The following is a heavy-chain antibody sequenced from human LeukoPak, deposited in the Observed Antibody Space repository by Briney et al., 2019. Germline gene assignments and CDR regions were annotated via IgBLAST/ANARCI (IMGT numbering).Heavy chain of an antibody. J-gene: IGHJ4*02. CDR2: INNDGSST. V-gene: IGHV3-74*01. CDR3: AKDKLWGEDYFDY. Sequence: PGGSLRLSCTASGFTFTSYWMQWVRQAPGKGLVWVSCINNDGSSTNYADSVKGRFTISRDNSKNTLYLQMNSLRAEDTAIYYCAKDKLWGEDYFDYWGQGTLVTVSS. D-gene: IGHD3-16*01. CDR1: GFTFTSYW.